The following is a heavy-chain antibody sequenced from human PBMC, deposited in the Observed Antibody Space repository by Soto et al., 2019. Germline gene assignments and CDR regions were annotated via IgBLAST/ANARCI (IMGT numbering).Heavy chain of an antibody. CDR2: IYYSGST. D-gene: IGHD5-12*01. Sequence: SETLSLTCTVSGGSISSGGYYWSWIRQHPGKGLEWIGYIYYSGSTYYNPSLKSRVTISVDTSKNQFSLKLSSVTAADTAVYYCARGYSGYDYRPYFHYWGQGTLVTVSS. CDR3: ARGYSGYDYRPYFHY. J-gene: IGHJ4*02. CDR1: GGSISSGGYY. V-gene: IGHV4-31*03.